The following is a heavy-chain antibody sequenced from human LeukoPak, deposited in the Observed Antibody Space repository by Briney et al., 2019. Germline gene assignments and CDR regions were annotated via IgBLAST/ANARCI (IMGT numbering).Heavy chain of an antibody. CDR1: DASISSYY. CDR2: IYYIGYT. Sequence: PSETLSLTCTVSDASISSYYWSWIRQPPGKGLEWIGYIYYIGYTNYNPSLKSRVTMSVDTSNHQFSLRLSSVTAADTAVYYCARGNADLLDWGQRTLVTVSS. J-gene: IGHJ4*02. CDR3: ARGNADLLD. D-gene: IGHD1-26*01. V-gene: IGHV4-59*01.